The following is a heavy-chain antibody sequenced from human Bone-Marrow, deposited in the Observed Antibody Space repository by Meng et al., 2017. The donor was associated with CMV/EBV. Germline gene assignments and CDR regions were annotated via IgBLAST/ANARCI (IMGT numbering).Heavy chain of an antibody. V-gene: IGHV4-39*07. CDR1: GGSISSSSYY. Sequence: SETLSLTCTVSGGSISSSSYYWGWIRQPPGKGLEWIGSIYYSGSTYYNPSLKSRVTISVDTSKNQFSLKLSSVTAADTAVHYCARVPRKDIVVFTDKGGFDYWGQGTLVTVS. CDR2: IYYSGST. D-gene: IGHD2-2*01. CDR3: ARVPRKDIVVFTDKGGFDY. J-gene: IGHJ4*02.